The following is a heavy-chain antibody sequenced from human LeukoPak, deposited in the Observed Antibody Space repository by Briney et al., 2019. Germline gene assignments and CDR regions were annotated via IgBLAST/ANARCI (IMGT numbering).Heavy chain of an antibody. Sequence: PGGSLRLSCAASRFTFSSYGMHWVRQAPGKGLERVAYIQYDGSNEQYADSVKGRFTISRDNSKNTLYLQMNSLRAEDTAVYYCAKVGYSSGWGLGGPSLARAYFDYWGQGTLVTVSS. D-gene: IGHD6-19*01. CDR3: AKVGYSSGWGLGGPSLARAYFDY. J-gene: IGHJ4*02. CDR1: RFTFSSYG. CDR2: IQYDGSNE. V-gene: IGHV3-30*02.